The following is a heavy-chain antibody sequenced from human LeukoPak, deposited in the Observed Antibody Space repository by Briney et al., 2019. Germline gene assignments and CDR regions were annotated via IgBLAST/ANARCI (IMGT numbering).Heavy chain of an antibody. CDR3: ATGLTYCGGDYPYYFDY. CDR2: ISSSSSYI. D-gene: IGHD2-21*02. CDR1: GFTFSSYS. J-gene: IGHJ4*02. V-gene: IGHV3-21*01. Sequence: GGSLRLSCAASGFTFSSYSMNWVRQAPGKGLEWVSSISSSSSYIYYADSVKGRFTISRDNAKNSLYLQMNSLRAEDTAVYYCATGLTYCGGDYPYYFDYWGQGTLVTVSS.